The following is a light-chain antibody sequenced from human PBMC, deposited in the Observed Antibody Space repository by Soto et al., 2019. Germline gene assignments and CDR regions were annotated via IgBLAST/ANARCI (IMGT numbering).Light chain of an antibody. CDR3: QSFGINNQV. Sequence: NFMLTQPHSVSESPGKTVTISCSGSSGSIASNYVQWYQQRPGSAPTTVICENNQRPSGVPDRFSGSIDSSSNSASLTISGLKTEDEAEHYCQSFGINNQVFGGGTKLTVL. V-gene: IGLV6-57*02. CDR2: ENN. CDR1: SGSIASNY. J-gene: IGLJ3*02.